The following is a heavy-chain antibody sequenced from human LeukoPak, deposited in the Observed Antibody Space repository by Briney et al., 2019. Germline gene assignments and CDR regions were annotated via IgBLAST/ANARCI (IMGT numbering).Heavy chain of an antibody. J-gene: IGHJ4*02. Sequence: GGSLRLSCAASGFTLSNYWMSWVRQAPGKGLEWVSVIYSGGSTYYADSVKGRFTISRDNSKNTLYLQMNSLRAEDTAVYYCARGLLFDYWGQGTLVTVSS. CDR2: IYSGGST. V-gene: IGHV3-53*01. CDR1: GFTLSNYW. CDR3: ARGLLFDY.